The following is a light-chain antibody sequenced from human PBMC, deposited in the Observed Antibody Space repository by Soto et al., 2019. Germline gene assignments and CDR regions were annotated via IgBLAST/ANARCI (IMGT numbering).Light chain of an antibody. J-gene: IGKJ2*02. CDR1: QSISSY. Sequence: DLQMTQSPSSLSASVGDRVTITCRASQSISSYLNWYQQKPGKAPKLLIYAASSLQSGVPSRFSGRGSGTDFPLTISSLQPEDFATYYCQQSYSTPCTFGQGTKLEIK. V-gene: IGKV1-39*01. CDR2: AAS. CDR3: QQSYSTPCT.